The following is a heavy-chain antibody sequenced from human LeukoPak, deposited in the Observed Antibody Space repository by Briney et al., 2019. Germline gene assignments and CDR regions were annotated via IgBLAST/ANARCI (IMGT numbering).Heavy chain of an antibody. J-gene: IGHJ4*02. CDR2: IYYTGSG. Sequence: PSETLSLTCTVSGGSVSSYYWSWIRQPPGKGLEWIGYIYYTGSGNNSPSLKSRVTMSVDTSKNQFSLRLNSVTAADTAVYYCARGVVLTGYPLDFWGRGTLVTVSS. CDR3: ARGVVLTGYPLDF. CDR1: GGSVSSYY. V-gene: IGHV4-59*02. D-gene: IGHD3-9*01.